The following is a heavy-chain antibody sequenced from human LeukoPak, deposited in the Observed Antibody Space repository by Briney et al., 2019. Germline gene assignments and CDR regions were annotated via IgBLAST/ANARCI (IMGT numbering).Heavy chain of an antibody. Sequence: GASVTVSFKASTNTFTTYHMHWVRQAPGQGLEWMGIINPSGGTTNYAQKFQGRGNVTRGTSTSTVYMELSSLRSEDTAVYYCARGLRYFDRPQYYFDYWGQGTLVTVSS. D-gene: IGHD3-9*01. CDR2: INPSGGTT. V-gene: IGHV1-46*01. CDR3: ARGLRYFDRPQYYFDY. CDR1: TNTFTTYH. J-gene: IGHJ4*02.